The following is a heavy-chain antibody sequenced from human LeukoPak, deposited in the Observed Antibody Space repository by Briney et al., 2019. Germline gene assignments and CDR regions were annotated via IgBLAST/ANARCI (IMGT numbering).Heavy chain of an antibody. J-gene: IGHJ6*02. CDR1: GGSISCGDYY. D-gene: IGHD2-15*01. Sequence: PSETLSLTCTVSGGSISCGDYYWSWIRQPPGKGLKWIGYIFYSGNTYYNPSLKSRVPISVDTSKNQFSLKLSSVTAADTAVYYCARDIVVVVAASGRYYYYGMDVWGQGTTVTVSS. CDR3: ARDIVVVVAASGRYYYYGMDV. CDR2: IFYSGNT. V-gene: IGHV4-30-4*01.